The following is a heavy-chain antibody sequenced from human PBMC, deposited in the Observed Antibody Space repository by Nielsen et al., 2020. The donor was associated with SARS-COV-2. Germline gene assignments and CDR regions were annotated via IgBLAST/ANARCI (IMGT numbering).Heavy chain of an antibody. CDR2: IGVSGGGT. D-gene: IGHD6-19*01. CDR1: GFKFRNFA. V-gene: IGHV3-23*01. Sequence: GGSLRLYCAASGFKFRNFAMNWVRQAQGKGLEWVSTIGVSGGGTDYADSLKGRFTISRDNSKNTLYLQMNSLGADDTAIYYCTRRVAGGTMDVWGQGTTVTVSS. J-gene: IGHJ6*02. CDR3: TRRVAGGTMDV.